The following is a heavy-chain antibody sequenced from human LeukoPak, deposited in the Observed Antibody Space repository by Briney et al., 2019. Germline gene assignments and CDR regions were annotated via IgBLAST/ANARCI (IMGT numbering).Heavy chain of an antibody. V-gene: IGHV1-46*01. CDR3: AREDVVLVDAVRYYYYGMDV. J-gene: IGHJ6*02. D-gene: IGHD2-8*01. CDR2: INPSGGST. CDR1: GYNFISYY. Sequence: GASVKVSCKPSGYNFISYYMHWVRQAPGQGLEWMGIINPSGGSTSYAQKFQDRVSMTRDTSTSTVYMELSSLKSEDTAVYYYAREDVVLVDAVRYYYYGMDVWGQGTTVTVSS.